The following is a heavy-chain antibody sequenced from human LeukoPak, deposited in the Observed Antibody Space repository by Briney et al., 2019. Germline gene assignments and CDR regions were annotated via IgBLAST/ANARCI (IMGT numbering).Heavy chain of an antibody. CDR1: GGSISSGSYY. CDR2: IYTSGST. Sequence: SQTLSLTCTVSGGSISSGSYYWSWIRQPAGKGLEWIGRIYTSGSTYYNPSLKSRVTISVDTSKNQFSLKLSSVTAADTAVYYCARLAQKGVVGITRPTLYYYYYMDVWGKGTTVAVSS. J-gene: IGHJ6*03. D-gene: IGHD1-26*01. CDR3: ARLAQKGVVGITRPTLYYYYYMDV. V-gene: IGHV4-61*02.